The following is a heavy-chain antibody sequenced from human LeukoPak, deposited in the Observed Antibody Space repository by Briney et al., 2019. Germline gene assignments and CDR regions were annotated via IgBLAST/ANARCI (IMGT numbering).Heavy chain of an antibody. Sequence: SETLSLTCTVSGGSFSSGSYYWSWIRQPPGKGLEWIGYIYYSGSTHYSPSLKSRVTMSQDTSRNQFSLKLNSVTAADTAVYYCAREDRGNSYGSLLDYWGQGILVTVSS. J-gene: IGHJ4*02. CDR1: GGSFSSGSYY. V-gene: IGHV4-61*01. CDR2: IYYSGST. D-gene: IGHD5-18*01. CDR3: AREDRGNSYGSLLDY.